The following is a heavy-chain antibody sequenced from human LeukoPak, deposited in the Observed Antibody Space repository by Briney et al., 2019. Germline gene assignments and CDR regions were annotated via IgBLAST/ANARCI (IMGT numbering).Heavy chain of an antibody. J-gene: IGHJ4*02. CDR1: GFTFSICA. CDR3: ARDRPNYYGSDGHYYRRDGDY. D-gene: IGHD3-22*01. CDR2: ITSRGEST. V-gene: IGHV3-23*01. Sequence: GGSLRLSCAASGFTFSICAMSWVRQAPGKGRQWVSSITSRGESTWYVDSVKGRFTITRDNSENTLYLQMHSLRAEDTAVYYCARDRPNYYGSDGHYYRRDGDYWGRGTLVSVSS.